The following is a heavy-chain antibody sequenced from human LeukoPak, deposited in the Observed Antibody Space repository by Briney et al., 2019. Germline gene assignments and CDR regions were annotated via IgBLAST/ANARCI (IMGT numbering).Heavy chain of an antibody. CDR2: ITSSGTTI. CDR3: ARDYGGSSPFDY. J-gene: IGHJ4*02. Sequence: GGSLRLSCAASGFTFSSYAMSWVRQAPGKELEWVSYITSSGTTIYYADSVKGRFTISRDNAKNSLYLQMNSLRAEDTAVYYCARDYGGSSPFDYWGQGTLVTVSS. V-gene: IGHV3-48*03. D-gene: IGHD4-23*01. CDR1: GFTFSSYA.